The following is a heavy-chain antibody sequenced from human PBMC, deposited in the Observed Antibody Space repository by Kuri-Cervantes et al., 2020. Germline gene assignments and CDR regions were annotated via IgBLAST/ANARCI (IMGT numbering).Heavy chain of an antibody. D-gene: IGHD3-22*01. CDR1: GGSFSGYY. Sequence: SETLSLTGAVYGGSFSGYYWSWIRQPPGKGLEWIGEINHSGSTNYNPSLKSRVTISVDTSKNQFSLKLTSVTAADTAVYFCARDAAFDGSVRFDPWGQGTLVTVSS. CDR3: ARDAAFDGSVRFDP. V-gene: IGHV4-34*01. CDR2: INHSGST. J-gene: IGHJ5*02.